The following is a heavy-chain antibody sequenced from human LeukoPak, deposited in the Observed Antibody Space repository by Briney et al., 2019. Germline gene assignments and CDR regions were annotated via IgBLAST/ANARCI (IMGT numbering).Heavy chain of an antibody. CDR2: INTNTGNP. Sequence: ASVKVSCKASGYTFTSSALNWVRQAPGQGLEWMGWINTNTGNPTYAQGLTGRFVFSLDTSVSTAYLHISSLEAEDTAIYYCATDLKKGDSGCFDYWGQGTLVTVSS. CDR1: GYTFTSSA. CDR3: ATDLKKGDSGCFDY. V-gene: IGHV7-4-1*02. D-gene: IGHD6-19*01. J-gene: IGHJ4*02.